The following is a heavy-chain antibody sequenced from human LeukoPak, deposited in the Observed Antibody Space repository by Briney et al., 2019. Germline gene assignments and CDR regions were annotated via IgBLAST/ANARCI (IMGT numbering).Heavy chain of an antibody. D-gene: IGHD5-12*01. CDR1: GGTFSSCA. Sequence: SVKVFCKASGGTFSSCAISWVRQAPGQGLEWMGRIIPILGVANYAQKFQGRGTITADKSTSTAYMELSSLRSEDTAVYYCARDLPATIAGGGDYWGQGTLVTVSS. CDR2: IIPILGVA. J-gene: IGHJ4*02. V-gene: IGHV1-69*04. CDR3: ARDLPATIAGGGDY.